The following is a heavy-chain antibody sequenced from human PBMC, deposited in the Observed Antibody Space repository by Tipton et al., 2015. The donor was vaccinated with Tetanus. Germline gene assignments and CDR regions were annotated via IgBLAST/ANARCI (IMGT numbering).Heavy chain of an antibody. CDR1: GFTFSTHG. V-gene: IGHV3-33*01. CDR3: AREADCSGGSCFSGDFDN. CDR2: VWYDGTRK. D-gene: IGHD2-15*01. Sequence: SLRFSCAASGFTFSTHGMHWVRQAPGKGLEWVALVWYDGTRKYYTESVEGRFTISRDNSKNTLYLQMNSLRAEDTAVYYCAREADCSGGSCFSGDFDNWGQGTQVTVSS. J-gene: IGHJ4*02.